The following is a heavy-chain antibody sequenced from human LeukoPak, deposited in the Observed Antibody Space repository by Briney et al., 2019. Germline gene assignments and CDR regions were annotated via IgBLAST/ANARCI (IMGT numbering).Heavy chain of an antibody. J-gene: IGHJ4*02. V-gene: IGHV4-38-2*02. CDR2: IYHSGST. D-gene: IGHD3-22*01. Sequence: SETLSLTCTVSGYSISSGYYWGWIRQPPGKGLEWIGSIYHSGSTYYNPSLKSRVTISIDTSKNQFSLKLSSVTAADTAVYYCARSSGPTSYFDYWGQGTLVTVSS. CDR1: GYSISSGYY. CDR3: ARSSGPTSYFDY.